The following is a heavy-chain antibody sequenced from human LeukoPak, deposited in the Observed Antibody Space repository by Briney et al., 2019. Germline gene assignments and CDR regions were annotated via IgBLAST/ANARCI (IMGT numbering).Heavy chain of an antibody. Sequence: KASETLSLTCTVSGGSISSSSYYWGWIRQPPGKGLEWIGSIYYSGSTYYNPSLKSRVTISVDTSKNQFSLKLSSVTAADTAVYYCASRIAARPFDYWGQGTLVTVSS. D-gene: IGHD6-6*01. CDR3: ASRIAARPFDY. CDR2: IYYSGST. V-gene: IGHV4-39*01. CDR1: GGSISSSSYY. J-gene: IGHJ4*02.